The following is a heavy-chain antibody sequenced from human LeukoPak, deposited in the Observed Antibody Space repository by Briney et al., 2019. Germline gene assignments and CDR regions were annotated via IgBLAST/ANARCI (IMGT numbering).Heavy chain of an antibody. V-gene: IGHV3-23*01. CDR3: ASAPVVGNAEAF. J-gene: IGHJ4*02. CDR1: GFTFSSYA. Sequence: GGSLRLSCAASGFTFSSYAMSWVRQAPGKGLEWFSVISGSGSSTYADAVKGRFTISRDNSKNTLYLQVTSLRVEDTAVYFCASAPVVGNAEAFWGQGTLVTVSS. D-gene: IGHD1-26*01. CDR2: ISGSGSST.